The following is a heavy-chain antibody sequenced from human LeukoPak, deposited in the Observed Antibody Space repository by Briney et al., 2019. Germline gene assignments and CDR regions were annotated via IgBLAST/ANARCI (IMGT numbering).Heavy chain of an antibody. D-gene: IGHD4-11*01. CDR3: ARHALRGYSKDYFDY. CDR1: GGSISSYY. J-gene: IGHJ4*02. CDR2: IYYSGST. V-gene: IGHV4-59*08. Sequence: SETPSLTCTVSGGSISSYYWSWIRQPPGKGLEWIGYIYYSGSTNYNPSLKSRVTISVDTSKNQFSLKLSSVTAADTAVYYCARHALRGYSKDYFDYWGQGTLVTVSS.